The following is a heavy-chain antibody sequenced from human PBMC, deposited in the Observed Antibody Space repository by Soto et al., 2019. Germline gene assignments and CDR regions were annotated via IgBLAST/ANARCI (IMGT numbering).Heavy chain of an antibody. J-gene: IGHJ4*02. CDR3: ATDLYYDTPVSDY. D-gene: IGHD3-22*01. CDR2: FDPEDGET. CDR1: GYTLTELS. Sequence: ASVKVSCKVSGYTLTELSMHWVRQAPGRGLEWMGGFDPEDGETIYAQKFQGRVTMTEDTSTDTAYMELSSLRSEDTAVYYCATDLYYDTPVSDYWGQGTLVTVSS. V-gene: IGHV1-24*01.